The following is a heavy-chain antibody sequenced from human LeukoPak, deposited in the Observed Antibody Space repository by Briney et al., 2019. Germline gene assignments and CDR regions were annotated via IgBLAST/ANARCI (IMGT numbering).Heavy chain of an antibody. CDR1: GFTFSSYA. D-gene: IGHD4-11*01. Sequence: GGSLRLSCAASGFTFSSYAMHWVRQAPGKGPEWVAVISYDGSNKYYADSVKGRFTISRDNSKNTLYLQMNSLRAEDTAVYYCARDRGDFSTVTTGFLLYWGQGTLVTVSS. V-gene: IGHV3-30-3*01. CDR2: ISYDGSNK. CDR3: ARDRGDFSTVTTGFLLY. J-gene: IGHJ4*02.